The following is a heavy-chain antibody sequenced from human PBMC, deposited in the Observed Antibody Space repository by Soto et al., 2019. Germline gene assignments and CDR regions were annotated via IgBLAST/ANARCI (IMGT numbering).Heavy chain of an antibody. CDR2: IWYDGSNK. V-gene: IGHV3-33*01. CDR3: ARDPQYSGSYWGFDY. Sequence: QVKLVESGGGVVQPGRSLRLSCAASGFTFSSYGMHWVRQAPGKRLEWVAVIWYDGSNKYYADSVKGRFIISRDNSKSTLYVRINSRRAEDTAVYHCARDPQYSGSYWGFDYWGQGTLVTVSA. J-gene: IGHJ4*02. CDR1: GFTFSSYG. D-gene: IGHD1-26*01.